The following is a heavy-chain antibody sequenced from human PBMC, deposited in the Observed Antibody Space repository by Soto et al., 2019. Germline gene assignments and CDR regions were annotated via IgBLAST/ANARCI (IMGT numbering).Heavy chain of an antibody. CDR1: GGSISVYY. CDR3: ARGVGSSPPRY. Sequence: QVQLQESGPGHVKPSETLSLTCTISGGSISVYYWSWIRQSPGQALEWIGYIYASGSPYYNPSLRSRWRISAATAKSQGSLALTSATAADTAVYFCARGVGSSPPRYWGRGTLVTVSS. J-gene: IGHJ4*02. CDR2: IYASGSP. V-gene: IGHV4-59*01. D-gene: IGHD1-26*01.